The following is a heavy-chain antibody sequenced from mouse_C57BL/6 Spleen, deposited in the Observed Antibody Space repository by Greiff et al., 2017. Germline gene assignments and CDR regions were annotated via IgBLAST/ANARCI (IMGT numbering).Heavy chain of an antibody. V-gene: IGHV1-81*01. CDR1: GYTFTSYG. CDR3: AREATTVVATDAMDY. J-gene: IGHJ4*01. D-gene: IGHD1-1*01. Sequence: QVQLQQSGAELARPGASVKLSCKASGYTFTSYGISWVKQRTGQGLEWIGELYPRSGNTYYNEKFKGKATLTADKSSSTAYMELRSLTSEDSAVYFCAREATTVVATDAMDYWGQGTSVTVSS. CDR2: LYPRSGNT.